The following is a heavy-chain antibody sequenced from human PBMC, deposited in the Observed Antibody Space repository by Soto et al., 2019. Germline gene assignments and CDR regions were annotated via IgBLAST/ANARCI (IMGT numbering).Heavy chain of an antibody. Sequence: QVQLVQSGAEVKKPGSSVKVSCKASGGTFSSYNISWVRQAPGQGLEWMGRIIPILGIANYAQKFQGRVTITADKSTSTAYMELSSLRSEDTAMYYCARDPSAYDLPAYWGQGTLVTVSS. D-gene: IGHD5-12*01. CDR2: IIPILGIA. CDR3: ARDPSAYDLPAY. CDR1: GGTFSSYN. J-gene: IGHJ4*02. V-gene: IGHV1-69*08.